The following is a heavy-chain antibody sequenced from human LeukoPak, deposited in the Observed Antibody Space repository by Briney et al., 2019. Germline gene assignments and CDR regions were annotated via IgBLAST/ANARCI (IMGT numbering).Heavy chain of an antibody. CDR2: IYPGDSDT. Sequence: GESLKISCKGSGYSFTSYWIGWVRQMPGKGLEWMGIIYPGDSDTRHSPSFQGQVTISADKSISTAYLQWSSLKASDTAMYYCARQGLSSTARGYFDYWGQGTLVTVSS. V-gene: IGHV5-51*01. CDR1: GYSFTSYW. CDR3: ARQGLSSTARGYFDY. D-gene: IGHD2-2*01. J-gene: IGHJ4*02.